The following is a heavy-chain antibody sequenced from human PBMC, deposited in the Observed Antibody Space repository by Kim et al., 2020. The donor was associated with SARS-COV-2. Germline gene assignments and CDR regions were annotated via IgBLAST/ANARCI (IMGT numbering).Heavy chain of an antibody. CDR1: GGSFSGYY. V-gene: IGHV4-34*01. Sequence: SETLSLTCAVYGGSFSGYYWSWIRQPPGKGLEWIGEINHSGSTNYNPSLKSRVTISVDTSKNQFSLKLSSVTAADTAVYYCANFHLGIAAAGGWFDPWGQGTLVTVSS. D-gene: IGHD6-25*01. J-gene: IGHJ5*02. CDR2: INHSGST. CDR3: ANFHLGIAAAGGWFDP.